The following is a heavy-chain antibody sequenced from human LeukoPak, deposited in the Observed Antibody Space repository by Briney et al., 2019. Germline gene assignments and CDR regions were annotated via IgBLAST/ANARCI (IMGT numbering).Heavy chain of an antibody. CDR3: ARVSSYYDSSGYLGY. CDR2: IYSGGST. CDR1: GFTFSSYA. D-gene: IGHD3-22*01. Sequence: PGGSLRLSCAASGFTFSSYAMSWVRQAPGKGLEWVSVIYSGGSTYYADSVKGRFTISRDNSKNTLYLQMNSLRAEDTAVYYCARVSSYYDSSGYLGYWGQGTLVTVSS. J-gene: IGHJ4*02. V-gene: IGHV3-66*01.